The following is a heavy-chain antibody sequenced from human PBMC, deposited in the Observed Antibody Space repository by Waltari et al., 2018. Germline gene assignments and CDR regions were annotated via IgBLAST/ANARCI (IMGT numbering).Heavy chain of an antibody. Sequence: QLQLQESGPGLVKPSGTLSLTCVVSGDPMVGNSWWSGVRQSPDKGLEWIGQVHRNGRTNYNPSLASRAIVSLDSSMNQFSLRILSATAADTAVYYCARDLGRGLFLDSWGQGTLVTVSP. J-gene: IGHJ4*02. D-gene: IGHD2-15*01. CDR1: GDPMVGNSW. V-gene: IGHV4-4*02. CDR2: VHRNGRT. CDR3: ARDLGRGLFLDS.